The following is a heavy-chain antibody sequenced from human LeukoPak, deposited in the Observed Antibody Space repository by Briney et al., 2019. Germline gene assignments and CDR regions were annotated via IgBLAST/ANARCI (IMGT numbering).Heavy chain of an antibody. Sequence: SETLSLTCTVSGGSISSYYWSWIRQPAGKGLEWIGRIYTSGSTNYNPSLKSRVTMSVDTSKNQFSLKLSSVTAADTAVYYCARDKKAAANWYFDLWGRGTLVTVSS. V-gene: IGHV4-4*07. CDR2: IYTSGST. CDR3: ARDKKAAANWYFDL. CDR1: GGSISSYY. D-gene: IGHD2-2*01. J-gene: IGHJ2*01.